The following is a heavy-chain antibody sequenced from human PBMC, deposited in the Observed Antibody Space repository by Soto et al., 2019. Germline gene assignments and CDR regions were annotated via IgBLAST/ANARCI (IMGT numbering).Heavy chain of an antibody. CDR2: INAGNGNT. V-gene: IGHV1-3*01. CDR3: ARVLCGYNGYYLDY. D-gene: IGHD5-12*01. J-gene: IGHJ4*02. CDR1: GYTFTSYA. Sequence: QVQLVQSGAEVKKPGASVKVSCKASGYTFTSYAMHWVRQTPGQRLEWMGWINAGNGNTKYSQKFQGRVTSTSDTSASPAYMALSSLRSEVTDVYYCARVLCGYNGYYLDYCGQGNLVTVSS.